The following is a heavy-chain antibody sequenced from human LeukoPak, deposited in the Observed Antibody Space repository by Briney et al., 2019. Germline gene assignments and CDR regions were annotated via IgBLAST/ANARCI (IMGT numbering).Heavy chain of an antibody. CDR3: ARDRLLYYYGSGSYPDAFDI. V-gene: IGHV4-34*01. Sequence: SETLSLTCAVYGGSFSGYYWSWTRQPPGKGLEWIGEINHSGSTNYNPSLKSRVTISVDTSKNQFSLKLSSVTAADTAVYYCARDRLLYYYGSGSYPDAFDIWGQGTMVTVSS. D-gene: IGHD3-10*01. J-gene: IGHJ3*02. CDR1: GGSFSGYY. CDR2: INHSGST.